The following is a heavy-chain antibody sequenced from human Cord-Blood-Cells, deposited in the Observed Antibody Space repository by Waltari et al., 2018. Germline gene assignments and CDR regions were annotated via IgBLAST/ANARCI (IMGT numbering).Heavy chain of an antibody. CDR2: INPNSGGT. CDR1: GYTFTGYY. CDR3: AREVTITMVRGVNPFDY. D-gene: IGHD3-10*01. V-gene: IGHV1-2*02. J-gene: IGHJ4*02. Sequence: QVQLVQSGAEVKKPGASVTVPCQASGYTFTGYYMHWVRQAPGQGLEWMGWINPNSGGTNYAQKFQGRVTMTRDTSISTAYMELSRLRSDDTAVYYCAREVTITMVRGVNPFDYWGQGTLVTVSS.